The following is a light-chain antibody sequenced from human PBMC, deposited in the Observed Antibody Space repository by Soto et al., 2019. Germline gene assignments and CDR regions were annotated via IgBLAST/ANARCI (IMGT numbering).Light chain of an antibody. CDR2: DDN. J-gene: IGLJ1*01. CDR3: GSWDSSLSAYV. CDR1: TSNIGNNF. Sequence: QSVLTQPPSMSAAPGQRVTISCSGSTSNIGNNFVSWYQHLPGAAPKLLIYDDNKRPSGIPDRFSGSKSGTSATLGITGFQTGDEADYYCGSWDSSLSAYVFGTGTKLTVL. V-gene: IGLV1-51*01.